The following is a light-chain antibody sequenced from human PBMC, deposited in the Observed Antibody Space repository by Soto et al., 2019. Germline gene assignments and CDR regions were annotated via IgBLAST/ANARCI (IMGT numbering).Light chain of an antibody. Sequence: IVMTQSPATLSVSPGERVTLSCRASQSINNNLAWYQQKPGQAPRLLLYDASTGATDITARFSGSGSGTEFPLTISSLQSEDSAVYYCQPYKSWFTFGQGTKLEIK. J-gene: IGKJ2*01. CDR2: DAS. CDR3: QPYKSWFT. V-gene: IGKV3-15*01. CDR1: QSINNN.